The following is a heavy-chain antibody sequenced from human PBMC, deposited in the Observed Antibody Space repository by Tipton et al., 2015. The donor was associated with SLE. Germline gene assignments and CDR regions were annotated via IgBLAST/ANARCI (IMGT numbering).Heavy chain of an antibody. CDR3: ARGVAGYYFYCYMDV. D-gene: IGHD6-19*01. Sequence: TLSLTCTVSGGSFSSYYWTWIRQPPGKGLEWIGYIHYSGKINYNPSLKSRVTISLDTSKKQFSLKLSSVTAADTAVYYCARGVAGYYFYCYMDVWGKGTTVTASS. CDR1: GGSFSSYY. CDR2: IHYSGKI. J-gene: IGHJ6*03. V-gene: IGHV4-59*01.